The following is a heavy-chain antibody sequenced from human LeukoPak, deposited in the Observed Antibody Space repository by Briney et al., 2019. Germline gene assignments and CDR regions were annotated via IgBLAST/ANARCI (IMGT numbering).Heavy chain of an antibody. CDR3: ARVGVGAIDY. CDR2: IYYSGST. J-gene: IGHJ4*02. D-gene: IGHD1-26*01. V-gene: IGHV4-39*07. Sequence: SGTLSLTCTVSGGSISSSSYYWGWIRQPPGKGLEWIGSIYYSGSTYYIPSLKSRVTISVDTSKNQFSLKLSSVTAADTAVYYCARVGVGAIDYWGQGTLVTVSS. CDR1: GGSISSSSYY.